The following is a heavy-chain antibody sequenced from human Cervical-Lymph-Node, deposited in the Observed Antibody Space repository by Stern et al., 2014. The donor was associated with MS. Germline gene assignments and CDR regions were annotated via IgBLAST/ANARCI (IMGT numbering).Heavy chain of an antibody. J-gene: IGHJ4*02. D-gene: IGHD1-14*01. CDR3: ARNRGRTGVFDY. CDR2: VYYSGST. CDR1: GDSVSSGAYY. Sequence: QVQLQQSGPGLVKPSQTLSLICTVSGDSVSSGAYYWTWIRQHPGQGLEWIGHVYYSGSTDSNPSLKSRLSMSIDTAKNQFSLKVRSVTAADTAVYYCARNRGRTGVFDYWGQGALVAVSS. V-gene: IGHV4-31*03.